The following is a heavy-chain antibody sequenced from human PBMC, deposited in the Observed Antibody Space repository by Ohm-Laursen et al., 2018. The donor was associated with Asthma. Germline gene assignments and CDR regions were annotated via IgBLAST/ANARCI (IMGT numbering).Heavy chain of an antibody. Sequence: SSVKVSCKVSGYTFTSYAMHWVRQAPGQRLEWMGWINAGNGNTKCSQKFQGGVTITRDTSASTAYMELSSLRSEDTAVYYCATPTYDFWSGFPYGMDVWGQGTTVTVSS. D-gene: IGHD3-3*01. CDR1: GYTFTSYA. V-gene: IGHV1-3*01. J-gene: IGHJ6*02. CDR3: ATPTYDFWSGFPYGMDV. CDR2: INAGNGNT.